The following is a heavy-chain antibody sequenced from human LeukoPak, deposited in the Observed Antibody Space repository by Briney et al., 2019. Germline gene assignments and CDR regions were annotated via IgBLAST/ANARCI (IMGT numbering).Heavy chain of an antibody. V-gene: IGHV1-2*02. CDR2: INPNNGGT. CDR3: ARVDKQQLVRENY. Sequence: GASVKVSCKASGFTFRDYYFHWVRQAPGQGLEWVGFINPNNGGTLYAQKFQGRVTISSDTSINTAYKEMSSLRFDDTAVYYCARVDKQQLVRENYWGQGTLVTVSS. D-gene: IGHD6-13*01. J-gene: IGHJ4*02. CDR1: GFTFRDYY.